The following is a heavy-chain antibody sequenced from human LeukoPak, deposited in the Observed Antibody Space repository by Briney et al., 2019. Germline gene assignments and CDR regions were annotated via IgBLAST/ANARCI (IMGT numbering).Heavy chain of an antibody. Sequence: ASVKVSCKASGYTFTSYGISWVRQAPGQGLEWMGWISAYNGNTNYAQKLQGRVTMTRDTSISTAYMELSRLRSDDTAVYYCARDYCSSTSCLFDYWGQGTLVTVSS. V-gene: IGHV1-18*01. CDR2: ISAYNGNT. CDR3: ARDYCSSTSCLFDY. J-gene: IGHJ4*02. D-gene: IGHD2-2*01. CDR1: GYTFTSYG.